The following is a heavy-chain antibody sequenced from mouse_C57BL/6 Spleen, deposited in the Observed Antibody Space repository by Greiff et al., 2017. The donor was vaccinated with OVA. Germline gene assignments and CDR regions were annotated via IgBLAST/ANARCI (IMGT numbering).Heavy chain of an antibody. V-gene: IGHV1-59*01. CDR3: ARAYGSSYPYAMDY. CDR1: GYTFTSYW. J-gene: IGHJ4*01. Sequence: QVQLQQPGAELVRPGPSVKLSCKASGYTFTSYWMHWVKQRPGQGLEWIGVIDPSDSYTNYNQKFKGKATLTVDTSSSTAYMQLSSLTSEDSAVYYCARAYGSSYPYAMDYWGQGTSVTVSS. D-gene: IGHD1-1*01. CDR2: IDPSDSYT.